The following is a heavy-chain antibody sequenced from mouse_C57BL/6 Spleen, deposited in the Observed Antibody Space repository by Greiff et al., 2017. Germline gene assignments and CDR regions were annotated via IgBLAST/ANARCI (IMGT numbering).Heavy chain of an antibody. CDR3: ARTGLYYYDYENYAMDY. CDR1: GYSFTDYN. D-gene: IGHD2-4*01. Sequence: VQLQQSGPELVKPGASVKISCKASGYSFTDYNMNWVKQSNGKSLEWIGVINPNYGTTSYNQKFKGKATLTVDQSSSTAYMQLNSLTSEDSAVYYCARTGLYYYDYENYAMDYWGQGTSVTVSS. CDR2: INPNYGTT. J-gene: IGHJ4*01. V-gene: IGHV1-39*01.